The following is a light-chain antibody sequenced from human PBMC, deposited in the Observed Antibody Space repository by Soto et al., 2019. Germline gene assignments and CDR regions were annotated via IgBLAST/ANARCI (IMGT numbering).Light chain of an antibody. CDR3: QQYNSYVG. V-gene: IGKV1-5*01. CDR2: DAS. CDR1: QSISSW. Sequence: DIQMTQSPSTLSASVGDRVTITCRASQSISSWLAWYQQKPGKAPKLLIYDASSLESRVPSRFSGSGSGTEFTLTISSLQPDDFATYYCQQYNSYVGFGQGTKVEIK. J-gene: IGKJ1*01.